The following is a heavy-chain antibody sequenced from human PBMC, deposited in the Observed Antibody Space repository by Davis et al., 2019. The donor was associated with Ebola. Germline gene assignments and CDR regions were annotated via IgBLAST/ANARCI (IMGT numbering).Heavy chain of an antibody. D-gene: IGHD3-22*01. Sequence: PSETLSLTCTVSGGSISSSSYYWGWIRQPAGKGLEWIGRIYTSGRTNYNPSLKSRVTMSVDTSKNQFSLKLSSVTAADTAVYYCARLLKSSGYYYLDYWGQGTLVTVSS. CDR3: ARLLKSSGYYYLDY. J-gene: IGHJ4*02. CDR2: IYTSGRT. CDR1: GGSISSSSYY. V-gene: IGHV4-61*02.